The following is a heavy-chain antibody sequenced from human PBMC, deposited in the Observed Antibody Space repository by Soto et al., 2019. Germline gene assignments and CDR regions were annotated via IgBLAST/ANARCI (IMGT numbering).Heavy chain of an antibody. Sequence: PSETVSLTCTVSGGSISSGGYYWSWIRQHPGKGLEWIGYIYYSGSTYYNPSLKSRVTISVDTSKNQFSLKLSSVTAADTAVYYCARSQSSGYYSSIDYWGQGTLVTVSS. D-gene: IGHD3-22*01. V-gene: IGHV4-31*03. CDR2: IYYSGST. CDR3: ARSQSSGYYSSIDY. CDR1: GGSISSGGYY. J-gene: IGHJ4*02.